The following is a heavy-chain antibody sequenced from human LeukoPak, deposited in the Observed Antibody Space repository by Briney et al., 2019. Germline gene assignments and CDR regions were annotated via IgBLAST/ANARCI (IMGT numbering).Heavy chain of an antibody. CDR2: INPNSGGT. CDR1: GYTLTSYY. CDR3: ARGVPFYVSADYGMDV. D-gene: IGHD2/OR15-2a*01. V-gene: IGHV1-2*06. J-gene: IGHJ6*02. Sequence: GASVKVSCKASGYTLTSYYMHWVRQAPGQGLEWMGRINPNSGGTNYAQKFQGRVTMTRDTSISTAYMELSRLRSDDTAVYYCARGVPFYVSADYGMDVWGQGTTVTVSS.